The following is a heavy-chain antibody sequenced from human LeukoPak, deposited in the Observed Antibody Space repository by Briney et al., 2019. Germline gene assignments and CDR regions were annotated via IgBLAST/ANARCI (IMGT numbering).Heavy chain of an antibody. CDR3: ARDGAVAGTAYPEY. J-gene: IGHJ4*02. CDR1: GYTFTGYY. D-gene: IGHD6-19*01. V-gene: IGHV1-2*02. CDR2: INPNSGGT. Sequence: ASVKVSCKASGYTFTGYYIHWVRQAPGQGLEWMGWINPNSGGTKYAQKFQGRVTMTRDTSISTAYMELSSLTSDDTALYYCARDGAVAGTAYPEYWGQETLVTV.